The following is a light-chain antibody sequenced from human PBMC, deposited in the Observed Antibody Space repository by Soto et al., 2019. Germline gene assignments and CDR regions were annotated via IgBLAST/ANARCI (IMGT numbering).Light chain of an antibody. CDR2: RNN. V-gene: IGLV1-44*01. J-gene: IGLJ2*01. CDR1: SSNIGSNT. Sequence: QSVLTQPPSASGTPGQRVTISCSGSSSNIGSNTVNWYQQLPGTAPQLLIYRNNQRPSGVPDRFSGSKSATSASLAISGLLSEDEADYYCSAWDDSLNAVVFGGGTKVTVL. CDR3: SAWDDSLNAVV.